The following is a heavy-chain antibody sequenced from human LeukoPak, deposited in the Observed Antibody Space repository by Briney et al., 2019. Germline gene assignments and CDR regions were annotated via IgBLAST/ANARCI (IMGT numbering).Heavy chain of an antibody. CDR3: ARGRGGSYHY. CDR2: INTDGSTT. Sequence: SGGSLRLSCAASGFTFSSYAMSWVRQAPGKGLEWVSRINTDGSTTTYADSVKGRFTISRDNAKNTLSLQMNSLRVEDTAVYYCARGRGGSYHYWGQGTLVTVSS. D-gene: IGHD1-26*01. J-gene: IGHJ4*02. V-gene: IGHV3-74*01. CDR1: GFTFSSYA.